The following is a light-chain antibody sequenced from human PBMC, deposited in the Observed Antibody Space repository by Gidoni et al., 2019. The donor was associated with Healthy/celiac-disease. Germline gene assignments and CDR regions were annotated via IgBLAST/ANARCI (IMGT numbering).Light chain of an antibody. Sequence: IVLTQSPGTLCLSPGERATLSCRASQSVSSSYLAWYQQKPGQAPRLLIYGASSRATGIPDRFSGSGSGTDFTLTISRLEPEDFAVYYCQQYGSSLWTFXQXTKVEIK. CDR3: QQYGSSLWT. V-gene: IGKV3-20*01. CDR2: GAS. J-gene: IGKJ1*01. CDR1: QSVSSSY.